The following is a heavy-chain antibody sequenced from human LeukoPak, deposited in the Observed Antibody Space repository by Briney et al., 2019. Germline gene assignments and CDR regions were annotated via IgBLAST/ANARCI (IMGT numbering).Heavy chain of an antibody. V-gene: IGHV4-4*07. CDR2: VDVSGNT. D-gene: IGHD5-12*01. CDR1: SGSMNGFY. Sequence: SETLSLTCTVSSGSMNGFYWNWIRQSAVKGLEWIGRVDVSGNTNYNPSLESRVIVSVDKSKNQFSLRLRSVTPADTAVYYCVRKSGRGLFDYWGQGTLVTVSS. J-gene: IGHJ4*02. CDR3: VRKSGRGLFDY.